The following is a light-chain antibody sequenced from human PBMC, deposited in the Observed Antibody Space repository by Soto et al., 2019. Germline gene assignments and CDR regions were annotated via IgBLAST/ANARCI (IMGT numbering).Light chain of an antibody. CDR2: DVT. CDR3: CSYEGTYTSFV. J-gene: IGLJ1*01. V-gene: IGLV2-23*02. CDR1: NGDVGSYDL. Sequence: QSALTQPASVSGSPGQSITISCTGTNGDVGSYDLVSWYQRYPGEAPKLIIYDVTIRTSGVSARFSGSKSGNTASLTISGLQAEDDADYFCCSYEGTYTSFVFGTGTKLTVL.